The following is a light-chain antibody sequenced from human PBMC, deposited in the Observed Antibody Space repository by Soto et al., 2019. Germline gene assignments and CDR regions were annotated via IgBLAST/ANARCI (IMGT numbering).Light chain of an antibody. V-gene: IGKV4-1*01. Sequence: DIVMTQSPDSLAVSLGERATINCKSSQSVLYSSNNKNYLAWYQQKPGQPPKLLIYWASTRESGVPDRFSGSXSGTDFTLTISSXXXXXXXVXYXQQYHSTPNTFGQGTKLEIK. CDR1: QSVLYSSNNKNY. J-gene: IGKJ2*01. CDR2: WAS. CDR3: QQYHSTPNT.